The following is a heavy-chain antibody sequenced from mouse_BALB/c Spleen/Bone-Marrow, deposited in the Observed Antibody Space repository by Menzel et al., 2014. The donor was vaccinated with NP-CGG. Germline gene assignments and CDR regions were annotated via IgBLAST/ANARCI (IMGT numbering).Heavy chain of an antibody. V-gene: IGHV3-6*02. CDR1: GYSITSGYY. Sequence: EVKLQESGPGLVKPPQSLSLTCSVTGYSITSGYYWNWIRQFPGNKLEWMGYITYDGSNNYNPSLKNRISITRDTSKNQFFLKLNSVTTEDTATYYCARRGYGNLDYWGQGTTLTVSS. CDR2: ITYDGSN. J-gene: IGHJ2*01. CDR3: ARRGYGNLDY. D-gene: IGHD2-10*02.